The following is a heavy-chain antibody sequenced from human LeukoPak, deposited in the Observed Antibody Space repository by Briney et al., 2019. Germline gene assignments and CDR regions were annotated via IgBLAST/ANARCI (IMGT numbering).Heavy chain of an antibody. J-gene: IGHJ4*02. Sequence: ASVKVSCKASGYTFTGYYIHWVRQAPGQGLEWMGWVVPNSGATKYAQKFQGRVTLTRDTSISTAYMELSRLRSDDTAVYFCARSDSSASLSYFDCWGQGTLVTVSS. D-gene: IGHD6-19*01. V-gene: IGHV1-2*02. CDR2: VVPNSGAT. CDR1: GYTFTGYY. CDR3: ARSDSSASLSYFDC.